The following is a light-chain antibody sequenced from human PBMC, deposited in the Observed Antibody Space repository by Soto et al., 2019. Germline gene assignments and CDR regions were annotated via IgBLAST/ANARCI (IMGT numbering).Light chain of an antibody. CDR1: QSLLHSNGKNY. Sequence: DVVMTQSPLSLPVTPGEPASISCRSSQSLLHSNGKNYLNWYLQQPGQSPQLLIYLGSNRASGVSDRFSGSGSGTDFTLKISRVEAEDVGVYYCMQVLQTPPTFGQGTKVEIK. V-gene: IGKV2-28*01. CDR2: LGS. J-gene: IGKJ1*01. CDR3: MQVLQTPPT.